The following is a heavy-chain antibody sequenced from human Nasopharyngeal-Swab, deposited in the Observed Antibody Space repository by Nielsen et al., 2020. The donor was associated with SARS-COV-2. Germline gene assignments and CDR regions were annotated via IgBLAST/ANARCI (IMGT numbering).Heavy chain of an antibody. CDR3: ARGSLVVVTIAPFDY. D-gene: IGHD3-22*01. V-gene: IGHV4-34*01. J-gene: IGHJ4*02. Sequence: RQAPGKGLEWIGEINHSGSTNYNPSLKSRVTISVDTSKNQFSLKLSSVTAADTAVYYCARGSLVVVTIAPFDYWGQGTLVTVPS. CDR2: INHSGST.